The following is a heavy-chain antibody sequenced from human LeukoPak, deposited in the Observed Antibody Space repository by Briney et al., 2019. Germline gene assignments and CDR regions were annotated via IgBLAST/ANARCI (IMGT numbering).Heavy chain of an antibody. CDR2: IYHSGST. D-gene: IGHD3-9*01. CDR3: ARHRGAQLRYFDWLSWFDP. CDR1: GYSISSGYY. V-gene: IGHV4-38-2*01. Sequence: SETLSLTCAVSGYSISSGYYWGWIRQPPGKGLEWIGSIYHSGSTSYNPSLKSRVTISVDTSKNQFSLKLSSVTAADTAVYYCARHRGAQLRYFDWLSWFDPWGQGTLVTVSS. J-gene: IGHJ5*02.